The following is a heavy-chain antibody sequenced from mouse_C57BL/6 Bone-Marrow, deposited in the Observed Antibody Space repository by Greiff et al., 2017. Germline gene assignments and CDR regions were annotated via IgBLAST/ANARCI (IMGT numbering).Heavy chain of an antibody. CDR2: IDPSDSYT. Sequence: VQLQQPGAELVKPGASVTLSCKASGYTFTSYWMQWVKQRPGQGLEWIGGIDPSDSYTNYNQKFKGKATLTVDTSSSTAYMQLSSLTSEDSAVYYCARDGYYGSSYWYFDVWGTGTTVTVSA. CDR1: GYTFTSYW. CDR3: ARDGYYGSSYWYFDV. V-gene: IGHV1-50*01. D-gene: IGHD1-1*01. J-gene: IGHJ1*03.